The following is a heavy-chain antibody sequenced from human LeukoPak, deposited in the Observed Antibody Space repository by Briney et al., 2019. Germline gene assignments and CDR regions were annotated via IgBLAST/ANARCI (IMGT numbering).Heavy chain of an antibody. J-gene: IGHJ1*01. Sequence: PGGSLRLSCAASGFTFDDYAMHWVRQAPGKGLEWVSGISWNSGSIGYADSVKGRFTISRDNAKNSLYLQMNSLRAEDTALYYCAKAYCSSTSCYPRAEYFQHWGQGTLVTVSS. V-gene: IGHV3-9*01. CDR1: GFTFDDYA. D-gene: IGHD2-2*01. CDR2: ISWNSGSI. CDR3: AKAYCSSTSCYPRAEYFQH.